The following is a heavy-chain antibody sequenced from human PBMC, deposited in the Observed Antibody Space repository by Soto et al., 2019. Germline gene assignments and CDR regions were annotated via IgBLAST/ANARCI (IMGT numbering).Heavy chain of an antibody. CDR3: AREGSQEAAPGYYYYYMDV. CDR1: GFTFSSYS. CDR2: ISSSSSYI. D-gene: IGHD6-6*01. J-gene: IGHJ6*03. V-gene: IGHV3-21*01. Sequence: PGGSLRLSCAASGFTFSSYSMTWVRQAPGKGLEWVSSISSSSSYIYYADSVKGRFTISRDNAKNSLYLQMNSLRAEDTAVYYCAREGSQEAAPGYYYYYMDVCGKGTKVTVSS.